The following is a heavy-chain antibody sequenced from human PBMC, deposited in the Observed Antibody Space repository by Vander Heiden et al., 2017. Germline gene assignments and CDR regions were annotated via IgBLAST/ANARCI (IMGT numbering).Heavy chain of an antibody. CDR2: VSGSGSHT. CDR3: TKDLPGYYRPSDY. CDR1: GFPFGGHA. V-gene: IGHV3-23*01. J-gene: IGHJ4*02. D-gene: IGHD3-9*01. Sequence: EVQLLESGGGLGQPGGSLRLSCAASGFPFGGHAMNGVRQVPGKGLEWVSTVSGSGSHTYYADSVKGRFTISRDNSKNTLYLQMNNLRAEDTALYHCTKDLPGYYRPSDYWGQGTMVTVSS.